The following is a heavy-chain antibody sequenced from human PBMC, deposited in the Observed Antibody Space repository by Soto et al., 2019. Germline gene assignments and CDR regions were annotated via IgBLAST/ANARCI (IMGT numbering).Heavy chain of an antibody. V-gene: IGHV4-31*03. J-gene: IGHJ4*02. CDR1: GDPVSSGSYY. CDR3: AAKLGTTHYFDF. Sequence: QLQLQESGPGLVQPSQTLSHTCSVSGDPVSSGSYYWTWVRQHPVKGLEWIGYIYHTGSTYYNPSLQSRLIMSIDTSKIQFSLHLYSVTAADTAVYFCAAKLGTTHYFDFWGQGPRSPS. CDR2: IYHTGST. D-gene: IGHD7-27*01.